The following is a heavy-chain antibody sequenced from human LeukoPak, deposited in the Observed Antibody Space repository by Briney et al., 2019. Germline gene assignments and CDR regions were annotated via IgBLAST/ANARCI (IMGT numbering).Heavy chain of an antibody. V-gene: IGHV4-34*01. CDR3: ASEEGIYCTGGSCWRFDY. D-gene: IGHD2-15*01. J-gene: IGHJ4*02. CDR2: INHSGST. Sequence: GTLRLSCAASGFTFSSYGMSWIRQPPGKGLEWIGEINHSGSTNYNPSLKSRVTISVDTSKNQFSLKLSSVTAADTAVYYCASEEGIYCTGGSCWRFDYWGQGTLVTVPS. CDR1: GFTFSSYG.